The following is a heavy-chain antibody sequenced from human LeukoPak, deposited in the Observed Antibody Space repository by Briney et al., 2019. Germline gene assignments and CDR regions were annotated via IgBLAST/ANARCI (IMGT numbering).Heavy chain of an antibody. CDR1: GFTFSSYW. V-gene: IGHV3-7*01. D-gene: IGHD3-22*01. CDR2: IKQDGSEK. J-gene: IGHJ6*03. Sequence: GGSLRLSCAASGFTFSSYWMSWVRQAPGKGLEWVANIKQDGSEKYYVDSVKGRFTISRDNAKNSLYLQMNSLRAEDTAVYYCARSITMIVVDPLFYMDVWGKGTRSPSP. CDR3: ARSITMIVVDPLFYMDV.